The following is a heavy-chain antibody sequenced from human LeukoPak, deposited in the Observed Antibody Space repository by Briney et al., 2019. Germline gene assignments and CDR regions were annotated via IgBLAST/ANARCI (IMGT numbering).Heavy chain of an antibody. J-gene: IGHJ3*01. V-gene: IGHV4-38-2*02. D-gene: IGHD6-19*01. CDR1: GYSMSRGYF. Sequence: SETLSLTCTVSGYSMSRGYFWGWIRQPPGKGLEWIASIFHSGSTFYNPSLKSRVTISVDASKNQFSLTMTSVTAADTALYYCARETEKQWQYWGQGTMVTVSS. CDR3: ARETEKQWQY. CDR2: IFHSGST.